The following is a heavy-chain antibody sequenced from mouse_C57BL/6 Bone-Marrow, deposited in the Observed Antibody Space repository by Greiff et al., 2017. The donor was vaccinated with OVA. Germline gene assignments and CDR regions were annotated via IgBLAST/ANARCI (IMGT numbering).Heavy chain of an antibody. V-gene: IGHV5-17*01. CDR3: ARSDYGYLEY. D-gene: IGHD2-4*01. J-gene: IGHJ2*01. CDR1: GFTFSDYG. CDR2: ISSGSSTI. Sequence: EVKLVESGGGLVKPGGSLKLSCAASGFTFSDYGMHWVRQAPEKGLEWVAYISSGSSTIYYADTVKGRFTISRDNAKNTLFLQMTSLRSEDTAMCYCARSDYGYLEYGGRGTTLTVSA.